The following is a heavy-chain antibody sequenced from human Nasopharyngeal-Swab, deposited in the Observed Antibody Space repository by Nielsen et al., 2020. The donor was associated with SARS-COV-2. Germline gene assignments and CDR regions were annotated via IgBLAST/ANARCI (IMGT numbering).Heavy chain of an antibody. D-gene: IGHD6-19*01. CDR3: ARMVRSGWPLIPYYYGMDV. V-gene: IGHV2-26*01. Sequence: WIRQPPGKALEWLAHIFSNDEKSYSTSLKSRLTISKDTSKSQVVLTMTNMDPVDTATYYCARMVRSGWPLIPYYYGMDVWGQGTTVTVSS. CDR2: IFSNDEK. J-gene: IGHJ6*02.